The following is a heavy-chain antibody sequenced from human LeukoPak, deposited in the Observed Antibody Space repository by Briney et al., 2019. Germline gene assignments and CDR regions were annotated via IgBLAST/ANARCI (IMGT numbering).Heavy chain of an antibody. J-gene: IGHJ4*02. CDR3: ARSSGGYSYGVDY. V-gene: IGHV4-59*01. D-gene: IGHD5-18*01. Sequence: KPSETLSLTCTVSGGSISSYYWSWIRQPPGKGLEWIGYIYYSVSTNYNPSLKSRVTISVDTSKNQFSLKLSSVTAADTAVYYCARSSGGYSYGVDYWGQGTLVAVSS. CDR1: GGSISSYY. CDR2: IYYSVST.